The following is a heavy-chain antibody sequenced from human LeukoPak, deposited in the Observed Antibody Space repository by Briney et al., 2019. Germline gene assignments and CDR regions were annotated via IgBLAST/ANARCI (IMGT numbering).Heavy chain of an antibody. J-gene: IGHJ4*02. Sequence: AGGSLRLSCAASGSTFSNYGMHWVRQAPGKGLEWVAVVWYDGSNQLYVDSVKGRFTISRDNSKNTLYLQMNSLRVEDTAVYYCAGQTTVATDFWGQGTLVTVSS. CDR1: GSTFSNYG. CDR2: VWYDGSNQ. V-gene: IGHV3-33*01. D-gene: IGHD4-23*01. CDR3: AGQTTVATDF.